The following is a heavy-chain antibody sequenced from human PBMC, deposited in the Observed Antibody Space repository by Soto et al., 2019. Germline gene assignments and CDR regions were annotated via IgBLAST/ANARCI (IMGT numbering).Heavy chain of an antibody. CDR1: GYTFTSYD. D-gene: IGHD4-17*01. V-gene: IGHV1-8*01. CDR3: ARAGGYGDYVVGATDAFDI. Sequence: WASVKVSCKASGYTFTSYDINWVRQATGQGLEWMGWMNPNSGNTGYAQKFQGRVTMTRNTSISTAYMELSSLRSEDTAVYYCARAGGYGDYVVGATDAFDIWGQGTMVT. J-gene: IGHJ3*02. CDR2: MNPNSGNT.